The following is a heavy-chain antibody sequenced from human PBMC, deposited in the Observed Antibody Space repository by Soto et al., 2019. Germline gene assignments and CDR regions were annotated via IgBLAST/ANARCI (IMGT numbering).Heavy chain of an antibody. CDR1: GFTFSSYS. J-gene: IGHJ3*02. Sequence: EVQLVESGGGLVQPGESLRLSCAASGFTFSSYSLNWVRQAPGKGLEWVSHISTSSSNIYYADSVKGRFTISRDNANNSLYLQMNSLRHGDTAVYYCARDWYSNALAPDAFDIWGQGTMVIVSS. CDR2: ISTSSSNI. CDR3: ARDWYSNALAPDAFDI. V-gene: IGHV3-48*02. D-gene: IGHD5-18*01.